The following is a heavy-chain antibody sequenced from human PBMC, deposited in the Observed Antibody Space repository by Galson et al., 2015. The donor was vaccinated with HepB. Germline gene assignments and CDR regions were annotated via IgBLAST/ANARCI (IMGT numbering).Heavy chain of an antibody. V-gene: IGHV5-51*04. CDR2: IYPGDSAT. CDR1: GYSFRNYW. CDR3: ARLGHEGYHYYGMDV. Sequence: KVSCKASGYSFRNYWIGWVRQMPGKGLECMGIIYPGDSATRYSPSFQGQATLSADKPTNTAYLQWSSLKASDTAMYYCARLGHEGYHYYGMDVWGQGTTVTVSS. J-gene: IGHJ6*02. D-gene: IGHD7-27*01.